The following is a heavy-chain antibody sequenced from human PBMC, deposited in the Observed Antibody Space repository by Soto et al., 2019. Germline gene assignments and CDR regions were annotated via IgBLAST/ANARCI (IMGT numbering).Heavy chain of an antibody. V-gene: IGHV1-69*01. Sequence: QVQLVQSGAEVKKPGSSVKVSCKASGGTFSSYAISWVRQAPGQGLDWLGGIIPIFGTANYAQKFQGRVTITADESTSTAYMELSSLRSEDTAVYYCARGLYGSGSYFSNWFDPWGQGTLVTVSS. CDR3: ARGLYGSGSYFSNWFDP. CDR1: GGTFSSYA. J-gene: IGHJ5*02. CDR2: IIPIFGTA. D-gene: IGHD3-10*01.